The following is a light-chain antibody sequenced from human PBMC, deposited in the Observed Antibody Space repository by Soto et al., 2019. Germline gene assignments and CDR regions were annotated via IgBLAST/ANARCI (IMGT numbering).Light chain of an antibody. CDR3: QQSSNWPRT. V-gene: IGKV3-15*01. CDR1: QSVSSN. J-gene: IGKJ1*01. CDR2: GAS. Sequence: EIVLTQSPGTLSLSPWERATLSWGASQSVSSNLAWYQQKPGQAPRLLIYGASTRATGISARFSGSGSGTEFTLTISSLQSEDFAVYYCQQSSNWPRTFGQGTKVDIK.